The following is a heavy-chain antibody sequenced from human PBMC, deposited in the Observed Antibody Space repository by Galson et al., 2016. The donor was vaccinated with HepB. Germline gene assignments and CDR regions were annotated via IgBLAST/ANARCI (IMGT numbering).Heavy chain of an antibody. D-gene: IGHD2-8*01. Sequence: SLRLSCAASGFSFSDYYMIWIRQAPGKGLEWVSFITGSGSTMWYADSVKGRFTISRDNPKNSLYLQMNSLRAEDTAVYYCARRTVLIYAVDVWGEGTTVTVSS. J-gene: IGHJ6*04. CDR2: ITGSGSTM. V-gene: IGHV3-11*01. CDR3: ARRTVLIYAVDV. CDR1: GFSFSDYY.